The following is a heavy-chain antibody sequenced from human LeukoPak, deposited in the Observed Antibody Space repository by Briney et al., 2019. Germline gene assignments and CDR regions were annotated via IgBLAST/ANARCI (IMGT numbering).Heavy chain of an antibody. J-gene: IGHJ4*01. CDR3: ARFSSPCSTDSCFVDY. D-gene: IGHD2-2*01. CDR2: IHSSGGT. V-gene: IGHV4-59*11. Sequence: SETLSLTCKVSGGSMNNHHWTWIRQPPGNGLELIGHIHSSGGTTYNPYLKSRVTMSIDMSKNQFSLKLSSMTAADTAVYYCARFSSPCSTDSCFVDYWGHGILVTVSS. CDR1: GGSMNNHH.